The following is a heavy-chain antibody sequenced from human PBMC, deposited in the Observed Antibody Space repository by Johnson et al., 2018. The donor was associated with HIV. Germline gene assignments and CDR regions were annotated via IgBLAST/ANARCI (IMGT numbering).Heavy chain of an antibody. CDR1: GFTVSSNY. CDR2: LAYDGSNK. Sequence: VQLVESGGGLVQPGGSLRLSCAASGFTVSSNYMSWVRQAPGKGLEWVAALAYDGSNKYYVDSVKGRFTISRDNAKNSLYRHMNSLRAEDTAVYYCAKGPRADAFDVWGQGTMVTVSS. CDR3: AKGPRADAFDV. V-gene: IGHV3-7*03. J-gene: IGHJ3*01.